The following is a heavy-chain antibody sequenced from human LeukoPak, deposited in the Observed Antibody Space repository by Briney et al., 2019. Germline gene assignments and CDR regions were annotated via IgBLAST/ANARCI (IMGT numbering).Heavy chain of an antibody. V-gene: IGHV3-74*01. Sequence: GGSLRLSCAASGFTFSSYWMHWVRQAPGKGLVWVSCINSDGSSTSYADSVKGRFTISRDNAKNTLYLQMNSLRAEDTAVYYCARFYCSSTSCLEDYWGQGTLVTVSS. CDR2: INSDGSST. CDR3: ARFYCSSTSCLEDY. J-gene: IGHJ4*02. D-gene: IGHD2-2*01. CDR1: GFTFSSYW.